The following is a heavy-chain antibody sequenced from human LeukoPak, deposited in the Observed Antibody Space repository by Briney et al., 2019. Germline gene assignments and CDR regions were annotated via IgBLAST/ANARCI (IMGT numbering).Heavy chain of an antibody. CDR1: GYTFTSYG. CDR3: AREPRFTMIVVGTNAFDI. V-gene: IGHV1-18*01. J-gene: IGHJ3*02. D-gene: IGHD3-22*01. Sequence: ASVKVSCKASGYTFTSYGISGVRQAPGQGRDWMGWISAYNGNTNYAQKVQGRVTMTTDTSTSTVYMELRILTSDDTAVYYCAREPRFTMIVVGTNAFDIWGQGTMVTVSS. CDR2: ISAYNGNT.